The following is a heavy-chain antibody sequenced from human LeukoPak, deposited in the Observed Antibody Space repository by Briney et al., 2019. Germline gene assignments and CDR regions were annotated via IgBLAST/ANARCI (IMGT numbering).Heavy chain of an antibody. CDR1: GDSISSYY. V-gene: IGHV4-4*07. CDR3: ARGLADSSGYQYYYYYMDV. J-gene: IGHJ6*03. Sequence: SETLSLTCIVSGDSISSYYWSWIRQPAGKGLEWIGRIYTSGSTNYNPSLKSRVTMSVDTSKNQFSLKLSSVTAADTAVYYCARGLADSSGYQYYYYYMDVWGKGTTVTISS. D-gene: IGHD3-22*01. CDR2: IYTSGST.